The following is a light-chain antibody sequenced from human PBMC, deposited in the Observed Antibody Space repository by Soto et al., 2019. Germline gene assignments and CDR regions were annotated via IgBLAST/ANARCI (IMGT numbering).Light chain of an antibody. CDR2: DAS. CDR3: QQRNDWPPFT. J-gene: IGKJ3*01. V-gene: IGKV3-11*01. CDR1: QSVSDF. Sequence: EIVLTQSPATLSLSPGERATLSCRASQSVSDFLAWYQQKPGQAPRLLIYDASNRATGIPARFSGSGSGTDFSLTISSLDPEDFTVYYCQQRNDWPPFTFGPGTKVDIK.